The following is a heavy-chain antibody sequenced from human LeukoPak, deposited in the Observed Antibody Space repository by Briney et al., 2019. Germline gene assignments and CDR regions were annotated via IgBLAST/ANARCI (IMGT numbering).Heavy chain of an antibody. Sequence: GGSLRLPCVGSGFTFRSHAMSWVRQAPEKGLEFVSGIYENGGTTYYADSVKGRFTVSRDNAKNTLYLQVNNLRAEDTAVYYCARGPNSNWSGLDFWGQGTLLTVSS. J-gene: IGHJ4*02. CDR1: GFTFRSHA. D-gene: IGHD2/OR15-2a*01. CDR3: ARGPNSNWSGLDF. V-gene: IGHV3-23*01. CDR2: IYENGGTT.